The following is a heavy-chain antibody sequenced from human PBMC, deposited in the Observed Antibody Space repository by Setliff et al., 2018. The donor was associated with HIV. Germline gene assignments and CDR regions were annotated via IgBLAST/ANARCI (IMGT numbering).Heavy chain of an antibody. J-gene: IGHJ1*01. CDR2: IKSKTDGGTT. V-gene: IGHV3-15*01. CDR1: GFTFSSFA. Sequence: KPGGSLRLSCAASGFTFSSFAMTWVRQAPGKGLEWVGRIKSKTDGGTTDYAAPVKGRFTISIDDATNTLYLQMNSLKTEDTAIYYCTTKPPAADFQHWGQGTLVTVSS. D-gene: IGHD2-2*01. CDR3: TTKPPAADFQH.